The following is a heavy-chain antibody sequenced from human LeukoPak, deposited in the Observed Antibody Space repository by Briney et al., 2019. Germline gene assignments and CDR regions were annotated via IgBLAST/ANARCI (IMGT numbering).Heavy chain of an antibody. V-gene: IGHV3-11*04. CDR3: ARSGYSSTWYLQNFELDY. CDR1: GFTFSDYY. D-gene: IGHD2-2*01. CDR2: ISSSGSTI. Sequence: PGGSLRLSCAASGFTFSDYYMSWLRQAPGKGLEWISYISSSGSTIYYADSVKGRFTISRDNARNSLYLQMNSLRAEDTAVYFCARSGYSSTWYLQNFELDYWGQGTLVTVSS. J-gene: IGHJ4*02.